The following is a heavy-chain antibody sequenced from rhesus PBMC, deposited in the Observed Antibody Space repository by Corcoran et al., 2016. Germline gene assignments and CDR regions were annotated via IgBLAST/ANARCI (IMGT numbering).Heavy chain of an antibody. CDR3: ARGGCSGTYCYVWGRNRCDV. Sequence: QVQLQESGPGLVKPSETLSLTCAVSGGSISSNYWSWIRQPPGKGLEWLGRIYGSRGSTSYNPSLTSRVTLSVDTSKNQFSLKLNSVTAADTAVYYCARGGCSGTYCYVWGRNRCDVWGPGVLVTVSS. CDR1: GGSISSNY. J-gene: IGHJ5-1*01. CDR2: IYGSRGST. D-gene: IGHD2-27*01. V-gene: IGHV4-147*01.